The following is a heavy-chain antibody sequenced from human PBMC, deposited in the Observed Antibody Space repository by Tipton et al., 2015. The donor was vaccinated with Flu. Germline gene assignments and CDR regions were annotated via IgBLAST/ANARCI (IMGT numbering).Heavy chain of an antibody. D-gene: IGHD3-22*01. CDR3: TRDRGLYDSSGYTYYYYGMDV. Sequence: SLRLSCAASGFTFDDYGMSWVRQAPGKGLEWVSGINWNGGSKGYTDSVKGRFTISRDNAKNSLYLQMNSLRAEDTALYYCTRDRGLYDSSGYTYYYYGMDVWGQGTTVTVSS. V-gene: IGHV3-20*04. J-gene: IGHJ6*02. CDR2: INWNGGSK. CDR1: GFTFDDYG.